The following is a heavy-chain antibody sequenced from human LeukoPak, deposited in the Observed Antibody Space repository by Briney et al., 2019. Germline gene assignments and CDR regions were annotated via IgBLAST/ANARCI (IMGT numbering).Heavy chain of an antibody. J-gene: IGHJ4*02. CDR2: ISWNSGSI. D-gene: IGHD3-10*01. CDR3: AKSGGSGSYLSRYYFDY. CDR1: GFTFDDYA. V-gene: IGHV3-9*01. Sequence: PGGSLRLSCAASGFTFDDYAMHWVRQAPGKGLEWVSGISWNSGSIGYADSVKGRFTISRDNAKNSLYLQMNSLRAEDTALYSCAKSGGSGSYLSRYYFDYWGLGTLVTVSS.